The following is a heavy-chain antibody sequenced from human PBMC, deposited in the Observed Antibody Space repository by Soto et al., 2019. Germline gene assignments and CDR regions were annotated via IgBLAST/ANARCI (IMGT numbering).Heavy chain of an antibody. D-gene: IGHD3-10*01. CDR1: GGSISSRNW. CDR3: ARVGFGSSEDFDI. J-gene: IGHJ3*02. V-gene: IGHV4-4*02. Sequence: QVQLQQSGPGLVKPSGTLSLTCAVSGGSISSRNWWSWVRQPPGKGLEWFGEIYHSGSINYNPSLKSRVTIAVDKSMNQFYLRLNSVTAADTAVYYCARVGFGSSEDFDIWGQGTMVTVSS. CDR2: IYHSGSI.